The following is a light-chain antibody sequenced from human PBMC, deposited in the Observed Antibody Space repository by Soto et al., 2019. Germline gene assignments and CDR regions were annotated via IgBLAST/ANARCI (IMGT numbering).Light chain of an antibody. Sequence: EIVLTQSPATLSLSPGERATLSCRASQSVSTNVAWYQQSPGRAPRLLIYRASTRAAGIPDRFSGSGSGTEFTLTIGSLQPEDFATYYCQQYYRWPITFGQGTRLEIK. CDR3: QQYYRWPIT. V-gene: IGKV3-15*01. CDR2: RAS. J-gene: IGKJ5*01. CDR1: QSVSTN.